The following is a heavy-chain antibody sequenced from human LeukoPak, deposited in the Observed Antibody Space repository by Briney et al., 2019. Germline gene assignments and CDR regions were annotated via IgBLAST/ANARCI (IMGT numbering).Heavy chain of an antibody. V-gene: IGHV3-7*05. CDR2: IKQDGSEK. Sequence: GGSLRLSCAASGFTFSSYWMSWVRQAPGKGLEWMANIKQDGSEKNYVDSVKGRFTISRDNAENSLYLHMNSLRAEDTAVYYCARTGGSGKYTYNFDYWGQGILATVSS. CDR3: ARTGGSGKYTYNFDY. D-gene: IGHD3-10*01. J-gene: IGHJ4*02. CDR1: GFTFSSYW.